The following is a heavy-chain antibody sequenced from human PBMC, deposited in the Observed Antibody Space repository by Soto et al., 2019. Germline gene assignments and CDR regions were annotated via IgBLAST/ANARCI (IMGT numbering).Heavy chain of an antibody. CDR1: GDSLTNYY. CDR2: IMYSGYS. D-gene: IGHD3-10*01. V-gene: IGHV4-59*08. J-gene: IGHJ6*02. CDR3: ARHGFGPLHGLVDV. Sequence: QVQLQESGPGLVKPSETLSLTCTVSGDSLTNYYCSWFRQPPGKGLEWIGYIMYSGYSAYNLSLKRPFTMSMATSKTQFSLRLESVTATDTAVYYCARHGFGPLHGLVDVWGQGTTVIVSS.